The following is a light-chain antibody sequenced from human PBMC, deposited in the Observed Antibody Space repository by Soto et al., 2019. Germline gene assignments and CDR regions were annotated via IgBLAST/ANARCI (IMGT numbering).Light chain of an antibody. CDR2: EVS. V-gene: IGLV2-14*01. Sequence: QSALTQPASVSGSPGQSITISCTGTSGDVGVYKFVSWYQQHPGKAPKLIIYEVSNRPSGVSNRFSGSKSGNTASLTISGLQAEDEADYYCSSYTSSSTLAFGTGTKVTVL. J-gene: IGLJ1*01. CDR1: SGDVGVYKF. CDR3: SSYTSSSTLA.